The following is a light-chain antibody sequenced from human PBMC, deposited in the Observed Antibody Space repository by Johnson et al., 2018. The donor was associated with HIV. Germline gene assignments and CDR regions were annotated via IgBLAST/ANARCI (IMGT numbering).Light chain of an antibody. CDR3: AAWDRSLTVGTV. CDR1: SSNIGNNY. Sequence: QSVLTQPPSVSAAPGQKVTISCSGSSSNIGNNYVSWYQQLPGTAPKLVIYDNNKRPSGIPDQFSGSKSGTSATLGITGLQTGAEGDYYCAAWDRSLTVGTVFGPGTRVTVL. V-gene: IGLV1-51*01. CDR2: DNN. J-gene: IGLJ1*01.